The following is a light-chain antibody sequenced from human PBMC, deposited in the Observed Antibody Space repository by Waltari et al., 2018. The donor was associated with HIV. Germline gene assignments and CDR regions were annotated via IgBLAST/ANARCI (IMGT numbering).Light chain of an antibody. CDR3: QSFDSSLTTSGVI. CDR2: ANI. Sequence: QSVLTQPPSVSGAPGQRVTISCTGSSSNIGAGYDVHWYQQLPGTAAKLLIYANINRPSGVPDRSSGSKSGSSASLAITGLQAEDEAHYYCQSFDSSLTTSGVIFGGGTKLTVL. V-gene: IGLV1-40*01. J-gene: IGLJ2*01. CDR1: SSNIGAGYD.